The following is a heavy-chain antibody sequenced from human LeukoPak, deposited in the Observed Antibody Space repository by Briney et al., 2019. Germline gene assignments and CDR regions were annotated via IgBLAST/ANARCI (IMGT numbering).Heavy chain of an antibody. CDR2: IKSDGSIT. J-gene: IGHJ5*02. V-gene: IGHV3-74*01. D-gene: IGHD3-10*01. Sequence: GGSLRLSCAASGFSINTYWMHWVRQAPGKGLVWVSRIKSDGSITDYADSVKGRFTISRDNTKNTLYLQMNSLRAEDTAVYYCVVLGIFPLDPGGQGTLVTVSS. CDR3: VVLGIFPLDP. CDR1: GFSINTYW.